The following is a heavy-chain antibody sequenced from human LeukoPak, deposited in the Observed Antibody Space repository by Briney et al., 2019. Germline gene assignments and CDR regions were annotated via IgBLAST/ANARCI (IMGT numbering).Heavy chain of an antibody. CDR3: AKGGAYYFDY. CDR2: ISGSGSST. D-gene: IGHD4-17*01. V-gene: IGHV3-23*01. J-gene: IGHJ4*02. Sequence: PGGSLRLSCAASGLTFSNHAMGWVRQAPGKGLEWVSAISGSGSSTYYAGSVKGRFTISRDNSKNTLYLQMNSLRAEDTAVYYCAKGGAYYFDYWGQGTLVTVSS. CDR1: GLTFSNHA.